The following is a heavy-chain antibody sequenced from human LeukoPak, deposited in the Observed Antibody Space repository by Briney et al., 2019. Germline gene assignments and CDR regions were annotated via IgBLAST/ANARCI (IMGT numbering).Heavy chain of an antibody. J-gene: IGHJ5*02. CDR2: ISDSGGST. CDR3: ARDPSITIFGVVIKSGWFDP. Sequence: GGSLRLSCVASGFTFRSYALNWVRQAPGKGLEWVSAISDSGGSTYYADSVKGRFIISRDNSKNTLYLQMNSLRAEDTAVYYCARDPSITIFGVVIKSGWFDPWGQGTLVTVSS. V-gene: IGHV3-23*01. D-gene: IGHD3-3*01. CDR1: GFTFRSYA.